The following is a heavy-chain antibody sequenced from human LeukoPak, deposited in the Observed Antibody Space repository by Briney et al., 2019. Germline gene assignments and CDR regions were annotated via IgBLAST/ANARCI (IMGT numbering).Heavy chain of an antibody. CDR1: GFTFDDYA. D-gene: IGHD1-26*01. CDR3: AKDSGSGSYYTLDY. CDR2: ISWDGGST. Sequence: GGSLRLSCAASGFTFDDYAMHWVRQAPGEGLGWVSLISWDGGSTYYADSVKGRFTISRDNSKNSLYLQMNSLRAEDTALYYCAKDSGSGSYYTLDYWGQGTLVTVSS. V-gene: IGHV3-43D*03. J-gene: IGHJ4*02.